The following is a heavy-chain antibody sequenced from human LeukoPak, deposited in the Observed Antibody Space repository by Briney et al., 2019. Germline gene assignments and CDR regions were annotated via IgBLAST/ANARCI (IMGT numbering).Heavy chain of an antibody. J-gene: IGHJ3*02. CDR3: AKDYGSGWYLDAFDI. CDR1: GFTFSHYW. Sequence: GGSLRLSCAASGFTFSHYWMTWVRQAPGKGLEWVANIKRDGSETYYVDSVKGRFTISRDNAKNSLYLQMNSLRAEDTAVYYCAKDYGSGWYLDAFDIWGQGTMVTVSS. CDR2: IKRDGSET. V-gene: IGHV3-7*03. D-gene: IGHD6-19*01.